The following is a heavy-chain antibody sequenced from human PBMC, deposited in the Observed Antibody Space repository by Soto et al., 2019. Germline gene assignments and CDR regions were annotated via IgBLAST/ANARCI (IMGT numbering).Heavy chain of an antibody. CDR1: GFTFSSYA. V-gene: IGHV3-23*01. J-gene: IGHJ4*02. CDR2: ISGSGSNT. Sequence: EVQLLESGGGLVQPGGSLRLSCAASGFTFSSYAMNWVRQAPGKGLDWVSAISGSGSNTYYADSVKGRFTISRDNSKNTLDLQMDSLRAEDTAVYYCAKDLGSSAWYPFDCWGQGTLVTVSS. CDR3: AKDLGSSAWYPFDC. D-gene: IGHD6-19*01.